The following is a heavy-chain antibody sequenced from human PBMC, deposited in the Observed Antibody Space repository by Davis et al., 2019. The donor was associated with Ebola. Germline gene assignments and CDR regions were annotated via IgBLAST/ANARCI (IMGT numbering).Heavy chain of an antibody. J-gene: IGHJ6*02. V-gene: IGHV3-30*02. CDR3: AKSLGYGMDV. Sequence: GESLKISCAASGFTFSSYAMSWVRQAPGKGLEWVAVIWYDGSNKYYADSVKGRFTISRDNSKNTLYLQMNSLRAEDTAVYYCAKSLGYGMDVWGQVTTVTVSS. CDR2: IWYDGSNK. CDR1: GFTFSSYA. D-gene: IGHD3-16*01.